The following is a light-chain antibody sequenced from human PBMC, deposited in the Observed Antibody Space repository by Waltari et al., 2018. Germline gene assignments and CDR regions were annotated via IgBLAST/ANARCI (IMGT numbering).Light chain of an antibody. CDR1: HGISSS. Sequence: TCRASHGISSSLAWYQKKVGEAPKLLLYGASILESGVPSRFSGSGSGTVYTLTISSLQPEDFATYYCQQYFGIPITFGQGTRLE. CDR2: GAS. V-gene: IGKV1-NL1*01. CDR3: QQYFGIPIT. J-gene: IGKJ5*01.